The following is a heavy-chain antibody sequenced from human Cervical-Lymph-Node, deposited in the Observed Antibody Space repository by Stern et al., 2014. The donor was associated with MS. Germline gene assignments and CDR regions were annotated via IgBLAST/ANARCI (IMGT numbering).Heavy chain of an antibody. J-gene: IGHJ6*02. V-gene: IGHV2-70*01. CDR2: IDWDDDK. CDR3: ARIPRGVVTAIDYYGMDV. D-gene: IGHD2-21*02. Sequence: QVTLRESGPALVKPTQTLTLTCTFSGFSLSTSGMCVSWIRQPPGKALEWLALIDWDDDKYYSTSLKTRLTISKDTSKNQVVLTMTNMDAVDTATYYCARIPRGVVTAIDYYGMDVWGQGTTVTVSS. CDR1: GFSLSTSGMC.